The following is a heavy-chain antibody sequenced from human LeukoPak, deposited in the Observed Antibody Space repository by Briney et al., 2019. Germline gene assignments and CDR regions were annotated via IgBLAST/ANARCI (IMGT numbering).Heavy chain of an antibody. CDR2: IYYSGST. CDR3: ASSGSGLLYYFDY. Sequence: PSETLSITCTVSGGSISSYYWSWIRQPPGKGLEWIGYIYYSGSTNYNPSLKSRVTTSVDTSKNQFSLKLSSVTAADTAVYYCASSGSGLLYYFDYWGQGTLVTVSS. CDR1: GGSISSYY. J-gene: IGHJ4*02. D-gene: IGHD5-12*01. V-gene: IGHV4-59*01.